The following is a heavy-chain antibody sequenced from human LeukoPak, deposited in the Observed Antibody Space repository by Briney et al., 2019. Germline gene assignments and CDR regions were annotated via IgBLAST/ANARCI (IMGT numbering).Heavy chain of an antibody. CDR2: INSDGSST. Sequence: PGGSLRLSCAASGFTFSSYWMHWVRQAPGKGLVWVSRINSDGSSTSYADSVKGRFTISRDNAKNTLYLQMNSLRAEDTAVYYCARGRGAAMHYYYYYMDVWGKGTTVTVSS. D-gene: IGHD2-2*01. V-gene: IGHV3-74*01. CDR3: ARGRGAAMHYYYYYMDV. CDR1: GFTFSSYW. J-gene: IGHJ6*03.